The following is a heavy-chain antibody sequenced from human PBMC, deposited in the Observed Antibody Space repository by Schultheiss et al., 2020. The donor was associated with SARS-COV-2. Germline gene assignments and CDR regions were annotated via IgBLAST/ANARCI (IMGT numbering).Heavy chain of an antibody. V-gene: IGHV3-53*01. Sequence: GGSLRLSCAASGFTVSSNYMSWVRQAPGKGLEWVSVIYSGGSTYYADSVKGRFTISRHNSKNTLYLQMNSLRAEDTAVYYCAIPDPYALVKFDYWGQGTLVTVSS. CDR3: AIPDPYALVKFDY. J-gene: IGHJ4*02. CDR2: IYSGGST. D-gene: IGHD1-14*01. CDR1: GFTVSSNY.